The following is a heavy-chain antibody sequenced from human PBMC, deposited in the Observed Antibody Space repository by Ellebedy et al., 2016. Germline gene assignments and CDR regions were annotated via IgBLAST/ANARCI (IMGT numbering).Heavy chain of an antibody. D-gene: IGHD2-2*02. CDR1: GFTFSSYA. V-gene: IGHV3-30*18. Sequence: GESLKISCAASGFTFSSYAMSWVRQAPGKGLEWVAVISYDGSKKYYADSVKGRFTISRDNSKNTLYLQMNSLRAEDTAVYYCAKPGVLPATIRVDYWGQGTLVTVSS. CDR2: ISYDGSKK. CDR3: AKPGVLPATIRVDY. J-gene: IGHJ4*02.